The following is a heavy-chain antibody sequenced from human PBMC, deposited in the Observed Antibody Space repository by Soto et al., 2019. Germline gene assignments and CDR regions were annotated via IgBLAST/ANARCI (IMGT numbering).Heavy chain of an antibody. CDR2: IHPGDSDT. Sequence: ESLTISCKGSGYSFTRYWIVWVRQMPGKGLEWMGIIHPGDSDTRYSPSFQGQVTISADKSISNAYLQWSSLKASDTAMYYCARPRTHSSSPFDYWGKGTLVTVSS. J-gene: IGHJ4*02. CDR3: ARPRTHSSSPFDY. CDR1: GYSFTRYW. D-gene: IGHD6-6*01. V-gene: IGHV5-51*01.